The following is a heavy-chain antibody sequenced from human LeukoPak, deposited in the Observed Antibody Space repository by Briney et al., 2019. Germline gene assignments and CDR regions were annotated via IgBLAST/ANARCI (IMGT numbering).Heavy chain of an antibody. Sequence: PGGSLRLSCAASGFTFSSYGMHWVRQAPGKGLEWVAVIWYDGGNKYYADSVKGRFTISRDNSKNTLYLQMNSLRAEDTAVYYCARSYCSGGSCYSENWFDPWGQGTLVTVSS. CDR1: GFTFSSYG. V-gene: IGHV3-33*01. D-gene: IGHD2-15*01. J-gene: IGHJ5*02. CDR3: ARSYCSGGSCYSENWFDP. CDR2: IWYDGGNK.